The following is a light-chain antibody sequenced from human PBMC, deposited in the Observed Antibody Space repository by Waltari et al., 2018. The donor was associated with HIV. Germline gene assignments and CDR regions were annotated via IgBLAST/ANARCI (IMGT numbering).Light chain of an antibody. CDR3: QSTDITGTYAV. J-gene: IGLJ1*01. V-gene: IGLV3-25*03. CDR2: KDK. CDR1: ALPKQF. Sequence: YELTQSPSVSVSPGQTATLNRFGDALPKQFAYLYQHKPGQAPVLLISKDKERPSGIPDRFSGSGSGTTVTLTISGVRAEDEADYYCQSTDITGTYAVFGPGTKVTVL.